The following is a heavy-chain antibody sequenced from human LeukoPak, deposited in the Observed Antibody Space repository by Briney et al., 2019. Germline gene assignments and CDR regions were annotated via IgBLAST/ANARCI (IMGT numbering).Heavy chain of an antibody. CDR2: VNRDGSET. CDR3: ARNNGVDV. V-gene: IGHV3-7*03. CDR1: GFALSSHW. Sequence: GGSLRLSCAASGFALSSHWMTWVRQVPGRGPEWVANVNRDGSETYYLDSVKGRFTISKDNAKNSLYLQMNSLRAEDTALYHCARNNGVDVWGQGTTVIVSS. J-gene: IGHJ6*02.